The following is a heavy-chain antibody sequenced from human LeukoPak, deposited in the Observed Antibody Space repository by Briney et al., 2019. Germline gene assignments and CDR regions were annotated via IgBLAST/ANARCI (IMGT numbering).Heavy chain of an antibody. D-gene: IGHD7-27*01. V-gene: IGHV3-30*18. Sequence: GGSLRLSCAASGFTFSSYGMHWVRQAPGKGLEWVAVISYDGSNKYYADSVKGRFTISRDNSKNTLHLQMNSPRAEDTAVYYCAKDGDRYYYYYMDVWGKGTTVTVSS. CDR3: AKDGDRYYYYYMDV. CDR2: ISYDGSNK. CDR1: GFTFSSYG. J-gene: IGHJ6*03.